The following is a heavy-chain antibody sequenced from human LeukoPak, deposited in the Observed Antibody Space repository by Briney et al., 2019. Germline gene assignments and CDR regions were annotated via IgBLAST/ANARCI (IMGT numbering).Heavy chain of an antibody. Sequence: GASVKVSCKASGGTFSSYAISWVRQAPGQGLEWMGGIIPIFGTANYAQKSQGRVTITTDESTSTAYMELSSLRSEDTAVYYCARGGRSTIFGYYYYMDVWGKGTTVTVSS. J-gene: IGHJ6*03. CDR3: ARGGRSTIFGYYYYMDV. D-gene: IGHD3-3*01. V-gene: IGHV1-69*05. CDR1: GGTFSSYA. CDR2: IIPIFGTA.